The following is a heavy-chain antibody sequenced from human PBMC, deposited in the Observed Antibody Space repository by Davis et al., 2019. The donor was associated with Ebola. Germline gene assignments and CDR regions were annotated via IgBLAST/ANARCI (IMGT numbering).Heavy chain of an antibody. D-gene: IGHD2-21*01. CDR1: GYSFTSYW. Sequence: GESLKISCKGSGYSFTSYWIAWVRQMPGKGLEWMGIIYPGDSDTRYSPSFQGHVTFSVDTSTTTAYLQWSSLRASDTAMYYCARCDRYYYYGMDVWGQGTTVTVSS. V-gene: IGHV5-51*01. CDR2: IYPGDSDT. J-gene: IGHJ6*02. CDR3: ARCDRYYYYGMDV.